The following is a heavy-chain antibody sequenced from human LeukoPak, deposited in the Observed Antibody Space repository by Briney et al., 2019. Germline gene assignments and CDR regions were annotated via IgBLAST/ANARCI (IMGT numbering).Heavy chain of an antibody. CDR3: AREGCSGGSCYPPDAFDI. J-gene: IGHJ3*02. CDR2: INPNSGGT. V-gene: IGHV1-2*02. CDR1: GYTFTGYY. D-gene: IGHD2-15*01. Sequence: GASVKVSCKASGYTFTGYYMHWVRQAPGQGLEWMGWINPNSGGTKEAQKYKRRVTNTRDTYISTAYMEMSKLRSGDTAVYYCAREGCSGGSCYPPDAFDIWGQGTMVTVSS.